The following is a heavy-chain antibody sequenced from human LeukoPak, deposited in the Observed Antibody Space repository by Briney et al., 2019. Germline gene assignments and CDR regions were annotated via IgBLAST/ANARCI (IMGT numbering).Heavy chain of an antibody. V-gene: IGHV3-23*01. J-gene: IGHJ4*02. CDR1: GFKFANHA. CDR3: VREDTPATANY. CDR2: ISGGGDVT. D-gene: IGHD2-21*02. Sequence: GGSLRLSCAASGFKFANHAMSWVRQTPGKGLEWVSAISGGGDVTYYADSVTGRFTISRDNSKDTLFLQMHSLRPGDTAVYYCVREDTPATANYWGQGTLVTISS.